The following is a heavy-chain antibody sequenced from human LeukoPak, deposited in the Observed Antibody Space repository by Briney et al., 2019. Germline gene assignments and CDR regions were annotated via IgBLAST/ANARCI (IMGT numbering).Heavy chain of an antibody. CDR1: GFTFSSYW. Sequence: PGGSLRLSCAASGFTFSSYWMSWVRQAPGKGLEWVANIKQDGSEKYYVDSVKGRFTISRDNAKNSLYLQMNSLRAEDTAVYYCTRAGGRWGSGRYYYYMDVWGKGTTVTISS. V-gene: IGHV3-7*01. D-gene: IGHD4-23*01. CDR3: TRAGGRWGSGRYYYYMDV. J-gene: IGHJ6*03. CDR2: IKQDGSEK.